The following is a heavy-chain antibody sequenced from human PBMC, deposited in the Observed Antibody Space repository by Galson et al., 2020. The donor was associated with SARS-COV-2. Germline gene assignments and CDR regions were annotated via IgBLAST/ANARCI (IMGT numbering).Heavy chain of an antibody. D-gene: IGHD2-2*01. CDR3: ARADCSTTSCYAFDI. V-gene: IGHV6-1*01. Sequence: SQTLSLTCGISGDSVSSNSAAWNWIRQSPSRGLEWLGRTYYRSKWYNGYAVSVKSRITINPDTSKNQLSLQLNSVTPEDTAVYYCARADCSTTSCYAFDIWGQGTMVTVSS. CDR1: GDSVSSNSAA. J-gene: IGHJ3*02. CDR2: TYYRSKWYN.